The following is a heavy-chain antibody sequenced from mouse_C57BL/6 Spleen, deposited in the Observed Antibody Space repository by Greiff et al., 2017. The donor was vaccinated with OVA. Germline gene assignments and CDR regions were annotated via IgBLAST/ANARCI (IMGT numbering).Heavy chain of an antibody. J-gene: IGHJ1*03. V-gene: IGHV1-26*01. Sequence: EVQLQQSGPELVKPGASVKISCKASGYTFTDYYMNWVKQSHGKSLEWIGDINPNNGGTSYNQKFKGKATLTVDKSSSTAYMELRSLTSEDSAVYYCARLGLRSHWYFDVWGTGTTVTVSS. CDR3: ARLGLRSHWYFDV. CDR1: GYTFTDYY. CDR2: INPNNGGT. D-gene: IGHD1-1*01.